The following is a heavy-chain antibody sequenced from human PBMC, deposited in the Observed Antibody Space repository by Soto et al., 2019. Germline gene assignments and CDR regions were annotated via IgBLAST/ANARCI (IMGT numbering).Heavy chain of an antibody. Sequence: GGSLRLSCAASGFTFSSYAMSWVRQAPGKGLEWVSAISGSGGSTYYADSVKGRFTISRDNSKNTLCLQINSLRAEDTAVYYCAKDISTAPEPDAFDIWGQGTMVTVSS. D-gene: IGHD3-9*01. V-gene: IGHV3-23*01. CDR1: GFTFSSYA. CDR2: ISGSGGST. CDR3: AKDISTAPEPDAFDI. J-gene: IGHJ3*02.